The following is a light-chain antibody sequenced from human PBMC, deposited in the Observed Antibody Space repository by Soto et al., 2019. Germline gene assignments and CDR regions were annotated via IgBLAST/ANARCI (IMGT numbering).Light chain of an antibody. CDR1: SSNIGARFD. Sequence: QSVLTQSPSVSGAPGQRVTISCTGTSSNIGARFDVHWYQHLPGTAPKLLIYDNHNRPSGVPDRFSGSTSGTSASLAITGLQAEDEADYYCQSFDTSLSGSIFGGGTKLTVL. J-gene: IGLJ2*01. V-gene: IGLV1-40*01. CDR3: QSFDTSLSGSI. CDR2: DNH.